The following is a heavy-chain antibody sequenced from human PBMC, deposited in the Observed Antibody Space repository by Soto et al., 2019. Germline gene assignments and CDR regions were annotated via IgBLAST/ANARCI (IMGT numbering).Heavy chain of an antibody. Sequence: LRLSCAVSGFTFSSYAMHWVRQAPGKGLEWVAVISYDGSNKYYADSVKGRFTISRDNSKNTLYLQMNRLRAEDTAVYYCARDRGSSWPYYYYYGMDVWGQGTTVTVSS. J-gene: IGHJ6*02. CDR3: ARDRGSSWPYYYYYGMDV. V-gene: IGHV3-30-3*01. D-gene: IGHD6-13*01. CDR1: GFTFSSYA. CDR2: ISYDGSNK.